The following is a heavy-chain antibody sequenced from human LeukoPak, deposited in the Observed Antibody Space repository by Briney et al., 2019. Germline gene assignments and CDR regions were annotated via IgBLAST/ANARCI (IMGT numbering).Heavy chain of an antibody. D-gene: IGHD3-10*01. Sequence: SETLSLTCAVYGRSFSGYYWSWIRQPPGKGLEWIGEINHSGSTNYNPSLKSRVTISVDTSKNQFSLKLSSVTAADTAVYYCARGAHYYYGSGSYYSFDYWGQGTLVTVSS. J-gene: IGHJ4*02. CDR1: GRSFSGYY. CDR2: INHSGST. V-gene: IGHV4-34*01. CDR3: ARGAHYYYGSGSYYSFDY.